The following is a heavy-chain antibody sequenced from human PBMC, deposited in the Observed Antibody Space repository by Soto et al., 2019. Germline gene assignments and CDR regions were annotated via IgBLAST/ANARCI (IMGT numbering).Heavy chain of an antibody. CDR1: GFTFSSYA. D-gene: IGHD4-4*01. J-gene: IGHJ2*01. V-gene: IGHV3-30-3*01. Sequence: GGALRLSCAASGFTFSSYAMHWVRQAPGKGLEWVAVISYDGSNKYYADSVKGRFTISRDNSKNTLYLQMNSLRAEDTAVYYCARPLWRDDYNWGYFDLWGRGTLVTVSS. CDR2: ISYDGSNK. CDR3: ARPLWRDDYNWGYFDL.